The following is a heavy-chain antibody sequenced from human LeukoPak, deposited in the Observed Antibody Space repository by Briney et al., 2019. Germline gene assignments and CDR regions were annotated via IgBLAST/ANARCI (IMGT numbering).Heavy chain of an antibody. CDR3: ARDYGSITGRGPYNWFNP. CDR1: GGSISSSSYY. CDR2: IYYSGST. J-gene: IGHJ5*02. Sequence: SETLSLTCTVSGGSISSSSYYWGWIRQPPGKGLEWIGSIYYSGSTYYNPSLKSRVTISVDTSKNQFSLKLSSVTAADTAVYYCARDYGSITGRGPYNWFNPWGQGTLVTVSS. D-gene: IGHD1-20*01. V-gene: IGHV4-39*02.